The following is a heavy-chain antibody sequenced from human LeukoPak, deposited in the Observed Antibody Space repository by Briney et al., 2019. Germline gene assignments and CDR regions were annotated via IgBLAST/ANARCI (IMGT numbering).Heavy chain of an antibody. CDR1: GFSLSNFA. D-gene: IGHD6-19*01. Sequence: GRSLSLSRAVSGFSLSNFAMRWVRPPPGNWLEWGAVNSYHGSNRYSADSVKGRITSSRDNSKTALDAQMNRLRAEDTAVYYCARSPNPSSGWTDFWGQGTMVTVSS. V-gene: IGHV3-30-3*01. J-gene: IGHJ4*02. CDR2: NSYHGSNR. CDR3: ARSPNPSSGWTDF.